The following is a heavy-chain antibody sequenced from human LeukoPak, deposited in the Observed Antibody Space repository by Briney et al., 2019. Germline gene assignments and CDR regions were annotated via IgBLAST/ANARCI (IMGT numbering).Heavy chain of an antibody. CDR3: AFGRVKYYFDY. D-gene: IGHD3-16*01. CDR2: ISASGGST. J-gene: IGHJ4*02. CDR1: GFTFSSSA. V-gene: IGHV3-23*01. Sequence: GGSLRLSCAASGFTFSSSAMSWVRQVPGKGLEWVSGISASGGSTSYADSVRGRFTISRDNSKNTLYVQMNSLRDEDTAVYYCAFGRVKYYFDYWGQGTLVTVSS.